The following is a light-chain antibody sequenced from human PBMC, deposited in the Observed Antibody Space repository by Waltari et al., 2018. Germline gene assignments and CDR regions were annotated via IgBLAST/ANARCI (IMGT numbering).Light chain of an antibody. Sequence: EIVLTQSPATLSLSPGERATLSCRASQSVSSYLAWYQQKPGQAPRLLIYGSSNRATGIPARFSGSGSGTDFTLTISSLEPEDFAVYYCQQRSNWPSGTFGPGTKVDIK. CDR1: QSVSSY. CDR3: QQRSNWPSGT. J-gene: IGKJ3*01. V-gene: IGKV3-11*01. CDR2: GSS.